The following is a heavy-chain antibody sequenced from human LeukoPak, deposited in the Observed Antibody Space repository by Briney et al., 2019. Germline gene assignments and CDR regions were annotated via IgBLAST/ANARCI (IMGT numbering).Heavy chain of an antibody. V-gene: IGHV3-30*04. CDR1: GFTFCTCA. J-gene: IGHJ4*02. D-gene: IGHD3-10*01. CDR3: AKDGIYHGSGSYYDY. CDR2: ISYDGRNK. Sequence: GGPLRLSCAASGFTFCTCAMLWVGQAPGMGLVGLAVISYDGRNKYYADSVRGRFTSSRDISKHALYLQMNSPRAEATAVFYCAKDGIYHGSGSYYDYCGQGTLVTVSS.